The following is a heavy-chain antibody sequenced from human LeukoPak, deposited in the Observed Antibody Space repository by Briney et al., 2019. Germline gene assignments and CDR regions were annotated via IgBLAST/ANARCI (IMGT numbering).Heavy chain of an antibody. CDR1: GGSFSGYY. V-gene: IGHV4-34*01. Sequence: SETLSLTCAVYGGSFSGYYWSWIRQPPGKGLEWIGEINHSESTNYNPSLKSRVTISVDTSKNQFSLKLSSVTAADTAVYYCARYCSSTSCSLDYWGQGTLVTVSS. D-gene: IGHD2-2*01. CDR3: ARYCSSTSCSLDY. CDR2: INHSEST. J-gene: IGHJ4*02.